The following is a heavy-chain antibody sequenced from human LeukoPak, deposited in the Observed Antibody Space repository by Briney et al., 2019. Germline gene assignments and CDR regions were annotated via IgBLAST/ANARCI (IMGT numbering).Heavy chain of an antibody. Sequence: SAKVSCKASGGTFSSYAISWVRQAPGQGLEWMGGIIPIFGTANYAQKFQGRVTITADESTSTAYMELSSLRSEDTAVYYCARYSVGATPAAFDIWGQGTMVTVSS. D-gene: IGHD1-26*01. CDR3: ARYSVGATPAAFDI. CDR1: GGTFSSYA. V-gene: IGHV1-69*01. J-gene: IGHJ3*02. CDR2: IIPIFGTA.